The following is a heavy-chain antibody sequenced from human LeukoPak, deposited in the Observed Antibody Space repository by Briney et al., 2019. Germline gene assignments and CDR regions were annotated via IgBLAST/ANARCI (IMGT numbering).Heavy chain of an antibody. Sequence: SETLSLTCTVYGGSFNVYYWTWIRQPPEKELEWIGEINHNGNTNYNPSLKSRVTISVDTSKNQSSLKLSSVTAADTAVYYCARMAITMVRGVIIVWFDPWGQGTLVTVSS. V-gene: IGHV4-34*01. CDR2: INHNGNT. D-gene: IGHD3-10*01. CDR3: ARMAITMVRGVIIVWFDP. J-gene: IGHJ5*02. CDR1: GGSFNVYY.